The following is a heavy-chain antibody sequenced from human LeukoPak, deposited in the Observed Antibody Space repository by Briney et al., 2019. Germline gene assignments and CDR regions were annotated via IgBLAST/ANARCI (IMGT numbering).Heavy chain of an antibody. CDR3: AKDIGGSGAY. Sequence: GGSLRLSCAASGFXFSECAITWVRQAPGKGLEWVSAISSRGNFTFYADSVKGRFTISRDNSKNTLYLQVNSLRAEDTAIYYCAKDIGGSGAYWGQGTLVTVSS. CDR1: GFXFSECA. J-gene: IGHJ4*02. CDR2: ISSRGNFT. D-gene: IGHD3-16*01. V-gene: IGHV3-23*01.